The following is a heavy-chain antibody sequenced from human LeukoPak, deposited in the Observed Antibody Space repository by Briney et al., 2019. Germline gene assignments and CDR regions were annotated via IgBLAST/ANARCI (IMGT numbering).Heavy chain of an antibody. J-gene: IGHJ5*02. CDR3: ARGLVGRAWFDP. Sequence: GGSLRLSCAASGFTFSDYYMSWIRQAPGKGLEWVSFISGSGSNTKYADSVKGRFTISRDNAKNSLYLQMNSLRDEDTAVYYCARGLVGRAWFDPWGQGTLVTVSS. V-gene: IGHV3-11*06. CDR2: ISGSGSNT. CDR1: GFTFSDYY. D-gene: IGHD3-9*01.